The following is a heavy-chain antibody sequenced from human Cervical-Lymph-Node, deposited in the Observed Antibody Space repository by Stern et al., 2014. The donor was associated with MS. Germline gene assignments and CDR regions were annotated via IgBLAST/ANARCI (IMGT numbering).Heavy chain of an antibody. CDR3: AHSPADYESDLFDV. CDR1: GFSLSASGVG. D-gene: IGHD4-17*01. V-gene: IGHV2-5*02. J-gene: IGHJ3*01. Sequence: QITLKESGPSLAKPTQTLTLTCTFSGFSLSASGVGVGWIRQPPGKALEWLALIYWDDNKRYSPSLKSRLTVTKDTSTSQVVLTMTNMDPVDTGTYFCAHSPADYESDLFDVWGDGIMVTVSS. CDR2: IYWDDNK.